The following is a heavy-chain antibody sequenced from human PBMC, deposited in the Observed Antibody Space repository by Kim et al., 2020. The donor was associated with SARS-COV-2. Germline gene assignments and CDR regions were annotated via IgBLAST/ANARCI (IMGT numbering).Heavy chain of an antibody. Sequence: GGSLRLSCAASGFTFSIYAMHWVRQAPGKGLEWVAVISYDGSNKYYADSVKGRFTISRDNSKNTLYLQMSSLRAEDTAVYYCARSRGGGYNDFDYWGQGTLVTVSS. V-gene: IGHV3-30*04. CDR1: GFTFSIYA. J-gene: IGHJ4*02. D-gene: IGHD5-12*01. CDR3: ARSRGGGYNDFDY. CDR2: ISYDGSNK.